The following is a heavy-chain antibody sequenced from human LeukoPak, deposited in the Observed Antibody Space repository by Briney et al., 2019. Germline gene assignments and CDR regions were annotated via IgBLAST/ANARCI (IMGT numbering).Heavy chain of an antibody. J-gene: IGHJ4*02. Sequence: GGSLRLSCAASGFTFSTYGMSWVRQAPGKGLEWVGFIKSKAYGGTTGYAASVKGRFTISRDDSKSIAYLQMNSLKTEDTAVYYCSSMYLGEFDYWGQGTLVTVSS. D-gene: IGHD3-16*01. CDR1: GFTFSTYG. CDR2: IKSKAYGGTT. CDR3: SSMYLGEFDY. V-gene: IGHV3-49*04.